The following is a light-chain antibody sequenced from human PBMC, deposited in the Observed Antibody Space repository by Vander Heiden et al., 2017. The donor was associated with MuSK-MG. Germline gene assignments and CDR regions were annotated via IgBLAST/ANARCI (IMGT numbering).Light chain of an antibody. CDR2: AAS. CDR3: QQSYSTPYT. CDR1: QSISSY. Sequence: IQMTQSPSSLSASVGDRVTITGRASQSISSYLNWYQQKPGKATKFLIYAASSLQSGVPSRFSGSGSGTGFTLTISSLQPEDFATYYCQQSYSTPYTFGQGTKLEIK. V-gene: IGKV1-39*01. J-gene: IGKJ2*01.